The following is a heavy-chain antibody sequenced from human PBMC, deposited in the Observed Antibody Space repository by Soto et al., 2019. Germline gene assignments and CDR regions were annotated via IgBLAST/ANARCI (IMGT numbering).Heavy chain of an antibody. CDR3: LCYILTGYSPFYY. J-gene: IGHJ4*02. CDR2: INAGNGNT. Sequence: ASVKVSCKASGYTFTSYAMHWVRQAPGQRLEWMGWINAGNGNTKYSQKFQGRVTITRDTSASTAYMELSSLRSEDTAVYYCLCYILTGYSPFYYWGQGTLVPVS. V-gene: IGHV1-3*01. CDR1: GYTFTSYA. D-gene: IGHD3-9*01.